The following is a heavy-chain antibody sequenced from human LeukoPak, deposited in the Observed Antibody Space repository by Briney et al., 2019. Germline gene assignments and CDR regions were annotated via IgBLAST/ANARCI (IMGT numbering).Heavy chain of an antibody. Sequence: ASVKVSCKASGGTFSSYAISWVRQAPGQGLEWMGWINPNSGTNYAQKFQGRVTMTGDTSTSTAYMELSRLRSDDTAGYYCARGKMNGDDFDYWGQGTLVTVSS. CDR3: ARGKMNGDDFDY. D-gene: IGHD4-17*01. CDR2: INPNSGT. CDR1: GGTFSSYA. V-gene: IGHV1-2*02. J-gene: IGHJ4*02.